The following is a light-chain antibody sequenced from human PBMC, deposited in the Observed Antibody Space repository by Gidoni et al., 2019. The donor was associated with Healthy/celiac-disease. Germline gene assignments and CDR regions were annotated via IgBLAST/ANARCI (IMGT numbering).Light chain of an antibody. CDR2: AAS. Sequence: DLPLTQSPSSLSASVGDRVTITCRASQSISSYLNWYQQKPGKAPKLLIYAASSLQSGVPSRFSDSGSGTDFTLTISRLQAEDFATYYCQQSYSTPYTFGQGTKLEIK. V-gene: IGKV1-39*01. J-gene: IGKJ2*01. CDR1: QSISSY. CDR3: QQSYSTPYT.